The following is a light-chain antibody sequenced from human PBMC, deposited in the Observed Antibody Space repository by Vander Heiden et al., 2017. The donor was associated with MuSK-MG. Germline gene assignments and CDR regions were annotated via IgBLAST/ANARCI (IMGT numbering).Light chain of an antibody. CDR1: QSVSSSY. Sequence: PGTLSLSPGERATLSCRASQSVSSSYLAWYQQKPGQAPRLLIYGASSRATGIPDRFSGSGSGTDFTLTISRLEPEDFAVYYCQQDGSSPNTFGQGTKLXIK. V-gene: IGKV3-20*01. J-gene: IGKJ2*01. CDR3: QQDGSSPNT. CDR2: GAS.